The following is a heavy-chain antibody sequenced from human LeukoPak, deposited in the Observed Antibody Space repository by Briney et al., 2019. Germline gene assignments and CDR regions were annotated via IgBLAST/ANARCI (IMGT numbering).Heavy chain of an antibody. CDR1: GGSISSYY. D-gene: IGHD4-23*01. Sequence: SETLSLTCTVSGGSISSYYWSWIRQPPGKGLEWIGYIYYNGNTNYNPSLKSRVTISVDTSKNQFSLKLTSVTAADTAVYYCARDASIRWVFDFWGQGTLVTVSS. V-gene: IGHV4-59*12. CDR2: IYYNGNT. J-gene: IGHJ4*02. CDR3: ARDASIRWVFDF.